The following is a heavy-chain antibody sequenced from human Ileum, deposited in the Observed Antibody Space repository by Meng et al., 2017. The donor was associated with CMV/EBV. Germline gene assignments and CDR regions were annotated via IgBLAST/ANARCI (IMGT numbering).Heavy chain of an antibody. V-gene: IGHV3-74*01. D-gene: IGHD5-12*01. J-gene: IGHJ2*01. Sequence: LSCAASGFTFSSFWMHWVRQVPGKELVWVSRIIHDGSTTIYADSVKGRFTISRDNAKNTLYLQMNSLRVEDTAVYYCARGTWRYFDLWGRGTLVTVSS. CDR1: GFTFSSFW. CDR2: IIHDGSTT. CDR3: ARGTWRYFDL.